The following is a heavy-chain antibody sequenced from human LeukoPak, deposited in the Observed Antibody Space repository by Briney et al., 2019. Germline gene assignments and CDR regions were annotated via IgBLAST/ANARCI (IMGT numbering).Heavy chain of an antibody. CDR1: GYSISSGYY. D-gene: IGHD3-16*01. CDR2: IYYSGST. CDR3: ARHVPYIDY. V-gene: IGHV4-38-2*02. Sequence: PSETLSLTCTVSGYSISSGYYWGWIRQPPGKGLEWIGSIYYSGSTYYNPSLKSRVTISVDTSKNQFSLKLSSVTAADTAVYYCARHVPYIDYWGQGTLVTVSS. J-gene: IGHJ4*02.